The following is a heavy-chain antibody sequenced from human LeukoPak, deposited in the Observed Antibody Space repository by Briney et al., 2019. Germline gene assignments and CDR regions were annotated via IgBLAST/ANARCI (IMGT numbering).Heavy chain of an antibody. J-gene: IGHJ3*02. Sequence: GGSLRLSCAASGFTFSSYSMNWVRQAPGKGLEWVSYISSSSSTIYYADSVKGRFTISRDNAKNSLYLQMNSLRAEDTAVYYCAGGSYPSLDAFDIGGQGIMVTVSS. V-gene: IGHV3-48*01. CDR2: ISSSSSTI. D-gene: IGHD1-26*01. CDR3: AGGSYPSLDAFDI. CDR1: GFTFSSYS.